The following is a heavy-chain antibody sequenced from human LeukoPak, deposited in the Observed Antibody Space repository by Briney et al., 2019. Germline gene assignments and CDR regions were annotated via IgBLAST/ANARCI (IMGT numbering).Heavy chain of an antibody. V-gene: IGHV1-18*01. CDR1: GYTFTSYG. J-gene: IGHJ6*02. CDR2: ISAYNGNT. CDR3: ARETWIQLWSGRYYYYGMDV. Sequence: ASVKVSCKASGYTFTSYGISWVRQAPGQGLEWMGWISAYNGNTNYAQKLQGRVTMTTDTSTSTAYMELRSLRSDDTAVYYCARETWIQLWSGRYYYYGMDVWGQGTTVTVSS. D-gene: IGHD5-18*01.